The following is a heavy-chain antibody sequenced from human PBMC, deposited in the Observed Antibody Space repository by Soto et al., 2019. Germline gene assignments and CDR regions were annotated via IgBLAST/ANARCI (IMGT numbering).Heavy chain of an antibody. Sequence: PGGSLRLSCAASGFPFRSYAIRWVRQAPGKGLEWVAVISRDGSNKYYVDSVKGRFTISRDNSKDTVYLQMHSLRDEDSAMFYCARSRSGAVADSFDFWGQGTLVTAPQ. D-gene: IGHD3-10*01. CDR1: GFPFRSYA. V-gene: IGHV3-30*03. CDR3: ARSRSGAVADSFDF. CDR2: ISRDGSNK. J-gene: IGHJ4*02.